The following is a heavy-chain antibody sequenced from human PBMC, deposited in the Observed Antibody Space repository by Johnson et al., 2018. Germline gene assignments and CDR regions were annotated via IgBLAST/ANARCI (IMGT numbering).Heavy chain of an antibody. V-gene: IGHV3-21*01. D-gene: IGHD2-15*01. CDR2: ISSSSSYI. CDR3: ARLHCSGGSFYLVGDPIYYYYYYMDV. CDR1: GFTFSSYS. Sequence: VQLQESGGGLVKPGGSLRLSCAASGFTFSSYSMNWVRQAPGKGLEWVSSISSSSSYIYYADSVKGRFTISRDNAKNSLYLQMNSLGAEDTAVYYFARLHCSGGSFYLVGDPIYYYYYYMDVWGKGTTVTVSS. J-gene: IGHJ6*03.